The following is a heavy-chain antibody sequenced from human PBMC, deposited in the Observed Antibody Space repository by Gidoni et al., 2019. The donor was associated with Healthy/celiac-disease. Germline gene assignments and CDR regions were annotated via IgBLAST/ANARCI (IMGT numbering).Heavy chain of an antibody. D-gene: IGHD4-17*01. J-gene: IGHJ4*02. V-gene: IGHV3-9*01. CDR3: AKDYGDWVFDY. Sequence: EVQLVESVGGLVQPGRSLRLSCAASGFTFDAYAMHWVRQAPGKGLEWVSGISWNSGSIGYADSVKGRFTISRDNAKNSLYLQMNSLRAEDTALYYCAKDYGDWVFDYWGQGTLVTVSS. CDR2: ISWNSGSI. CDR1: GFTFDAYA.